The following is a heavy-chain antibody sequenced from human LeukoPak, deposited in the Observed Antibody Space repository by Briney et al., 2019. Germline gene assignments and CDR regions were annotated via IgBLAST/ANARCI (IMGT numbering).Heavy chain of an antibody. CDR2: IYHSGSI. CDR1: GGSISSGGYS. J-gene: IGHJ4*02. V-gene: IGHV4-30-2*01. CDR3: ASATYYYGSGSHRYFDY. Sequence: PSETLSLTCAVSGGSISSGGYSWSWIRQPPGKGLEWIGSIYHSGSIYYNPSLKSRVTISVDTSKNQFSLKLSSVTAADTAVYYCASATYYYGSGSHRYFDYWGQGTLVTVSS. D-gene: IGHD3-10*01.